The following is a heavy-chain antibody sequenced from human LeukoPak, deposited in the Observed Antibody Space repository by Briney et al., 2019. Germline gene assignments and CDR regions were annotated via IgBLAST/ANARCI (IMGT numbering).Heavy chain of an antibody. Sequence: SETLSLTCNVSGGSFNGYYWTWLRQPPGKGLEWIAEINHIGTTNHNPSLKSRVTVSTDTSKKQFFLKLTSVTAADTALYYCARLVVTAPQYHYYMDVWGEGTTVTVSS. D-gene: IGHD2-21*02. CDR2: INHIGTT. V-gene: IGHV4-34*01. J-gene: IGHJ6*03. CDR3: ARLVVTAPQYHYYMDV. CDR1: GGSFNGYY.